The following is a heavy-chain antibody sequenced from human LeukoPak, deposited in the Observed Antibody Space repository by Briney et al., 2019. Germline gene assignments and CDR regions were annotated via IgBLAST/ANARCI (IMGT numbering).Heavy chain of an antibody. CDR3: AREGGSYFFDY. CDR2: IIPILGIA. CDR1: GGTFSSYT. J-gene: IGHJ4*02. Sequence: GSSVKVSCKASGGTFSSYTISWVRQAPGQGLEWMGRIIPILGIANYAQKFQGRVTITADKSTSIAYMEPSSLRSEDTAVYYCAREGGSYFFDYWGQGTLVTVSS. V-gene: IGHV1-69*04. D-gene: IGHD1-26*01.